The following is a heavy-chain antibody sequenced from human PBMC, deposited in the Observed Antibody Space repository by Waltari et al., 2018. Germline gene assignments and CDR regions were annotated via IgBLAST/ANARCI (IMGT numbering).Heavy chain of an antibody. V-gene: IGHV3-74*01. D-gene: IGHD6-19*01. CDR1: GFTFSSHW. Sequence: EVQLVESGGGLVQPGGSLRLSCAASGFTFSSHWMHWVRQAPGKGLVWVSRINSDGSSTSYADSVKGRFTISRDNAKKTLYLQMNSLRAEDTAVYYCARGGNSSGWLGVDYWGQGTLVTVSS. J-gene: IGHJ4*02. CDR3: ARGGNSSGWLGVDY. CDR2: INSDGSST.